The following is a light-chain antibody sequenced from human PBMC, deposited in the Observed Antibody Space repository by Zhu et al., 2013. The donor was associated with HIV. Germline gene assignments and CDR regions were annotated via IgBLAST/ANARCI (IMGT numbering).Light chain of an antibody. Sequence: SALTQPPSASGSPEQSVTISCTGTSSDVGGYNFVSWYQQHPGKAPKLMIYDVNKRPSGVPDRFSGSKSGNTASLTVSGLQTEDEADYYCAAWDDSLNGAVFGGGTQLTVL. CDR2: DVN. CDR3: AAWDDSLNGAV. J-gene: IGLJ7*01. V-gene: IGLV2-8*01. CDR1: SSDVGGYNF.